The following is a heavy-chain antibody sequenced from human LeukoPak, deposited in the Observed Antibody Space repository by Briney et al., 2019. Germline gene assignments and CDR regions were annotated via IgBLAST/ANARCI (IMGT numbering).Heavy chain of an antibody. Sequence: PGGSLRLSCAASGFTFSSYAMSWVHQAPGKGLEWVSAISGTGGNTYYADSVKGRFTISRDNSKNTPYLQMNSLRAEDTAVYYCGKARESSSSTSCYRNGMDVWGQGTTVTVSS. D-gene: IGHD2-2*02. J-gene: IGHJ6*02. CDR3: GKARESSSSTSCYRNGMDV. V-gene: IGHV3-23*01. CDR1: GFTFSSYA. CDR2: ISGTGGNT.